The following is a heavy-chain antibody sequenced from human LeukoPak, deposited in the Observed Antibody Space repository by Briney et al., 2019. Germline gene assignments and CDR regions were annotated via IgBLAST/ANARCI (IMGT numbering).Heavy chain of an antibody. CDR1: GGSISSDSYY. Sequence: SETLSLTCTVSGGSISSDSYYWGWIRQPPGKTLEWIGSIYSSGSTYYNPSLKSRVIILIDTAKNHFSLNLSSVTAADTAVYYCARSDGYGLVGIWGQGTMVTVSS. CDR3: ARSDGYGLVGI. V-gene: IGHV4-39*07. D-gene: IGHD3-10*01. J-gene: IGHJ3*02. CDR2: IYSSGST.